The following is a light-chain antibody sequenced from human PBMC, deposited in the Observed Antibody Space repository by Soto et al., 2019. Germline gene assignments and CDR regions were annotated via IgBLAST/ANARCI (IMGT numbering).Light chain of an antibody. V-gene: IGKV1-5*01. CDR2: DAS. J-gene: IGKJ1*01. CDR3: QQYYSHWT. CDR1: QTISTW. Sequence: DIQVSQSPPALSASAGDRVTITFRASQTISTWMSWYQQKPGKAPKLLVYDASTLQSGVASRFSGSGSGTEFTLTISRLQPDDFATYYCQQYYSHWTFGQGTKVDIK.